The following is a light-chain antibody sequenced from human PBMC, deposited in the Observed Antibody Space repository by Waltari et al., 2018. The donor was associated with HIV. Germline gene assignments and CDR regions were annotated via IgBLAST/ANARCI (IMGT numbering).Light chain of an antibody. CDR1: ILAKKY. CDR3: YSAGDHDVV. CDR2: EDS. J-gene: IGLJ2*01. V-gene: IGLV3-27*01. Sequence: SYELTQPSSVSVSPGQTARITCSGDILAKKYGRWFQQQPGQAPEVVIYEDSERPSVIPERFSGSSSGTTVTLTITGAQVEDDADYYCYSAGDHDVVFGGGTKLTVL.